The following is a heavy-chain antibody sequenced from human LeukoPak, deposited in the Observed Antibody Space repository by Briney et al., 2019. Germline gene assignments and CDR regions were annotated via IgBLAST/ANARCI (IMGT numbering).Heavy chain of an antibody. D-gene: IGHD6-19*01. CDR1: GFTFDDYA. V-gene: IGHV3-9*01. CDR2: ISWNSGSI. CDR3: ARRWAVAAVDY. Sequence: PGGSLRLSCAASGFTFDDYAMHWVRQAPGKGLEWVSGISWNSGSIGYADSVKGRFTISRDNAKNSLYLQMNSLRTEDTAVYYCARRWAVAAVDYWGQGTLVTVSS. J-gene: IGHJ4*02.